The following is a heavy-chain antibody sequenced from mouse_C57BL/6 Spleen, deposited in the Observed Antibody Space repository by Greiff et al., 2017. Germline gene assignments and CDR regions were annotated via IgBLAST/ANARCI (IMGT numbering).Heavy chain of an antibody. V-gene: IGHV1-15*01. Sequence: QVQLQQSGAELVRPGASVTLSCKASGYTFTDYEMHWVKQTPVHGLEWIGAIDPETGGTAYNQKFKGKAILTAGKSSSTAYMELRSLTSEDSAVXYCTITTVVGDYAMDYWGQGTSVTVSS. CDR1: GYTFTDYE. CDR3: TITTVVGDYAMDY. CDR2: IDPETGGT. J-gene: IGHJ4*01. D-gene: IGHD1-1*01.